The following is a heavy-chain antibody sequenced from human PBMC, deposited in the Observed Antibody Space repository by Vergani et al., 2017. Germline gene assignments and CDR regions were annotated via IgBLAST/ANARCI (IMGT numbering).Heavy chain of an antibody. V-gene: IGHV3-23*01. CDR2: ISGSGGST. Sequence: EVQLLESGGGLVQPGGSLRLSCAASGFTFSSYAMSWVCQAPGKGLEWVSAISGSGGSTYYADSVKGRFTISRDNSKNTLYLQMNSLRAEDTAVYYCAKGTGYSSSWYYFDYWGQGTLVTVSS. J-gene: IGHJ4*02. CDR3: AKGTGYSSSWYYFDY. CDR1: GFTFSSYA. D-gene: IGHD6-13*01.